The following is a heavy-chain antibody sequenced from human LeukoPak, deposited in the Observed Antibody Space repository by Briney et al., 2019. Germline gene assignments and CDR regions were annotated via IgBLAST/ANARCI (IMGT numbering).Heavy chain of an antibody. CDR1: GFTFSSYA. Sequence: GASLRLSCAASGFTFSSYAMSWVRQAPGKGPEWVSAISGSGGSTYYADSVKGRFTISRDNSKNTLYLQMNSLRAEDTAVYYCAKGVGATYYYYYGMDVWGQGTTVTVSS. V-gene: IGHV3-23*01. CDR2: ISGSGGST. CDR3: AKGVGATYYYYYGMDV. D-gene: IGHD1-26*01. J-gene: IGHJ6*02.